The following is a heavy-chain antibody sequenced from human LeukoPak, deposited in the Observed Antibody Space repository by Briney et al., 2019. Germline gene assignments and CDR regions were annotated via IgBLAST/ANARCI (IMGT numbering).Heavy chain of an antibody. Sequence: PSETLSLTCGVCGGSFSGYYWSWIRQPPGKGLEWIGEINHSGSTNHNPSLKSRVTISVDTSKNQFSLKLTSVTAADTAVFYCARGGTWPTYSDYWGQGILVTVSS. CDR1: GGSFSGYY. J-gene: IGHJ4*02. V-gene: IGHV4-34*01. CDR3: ARGGTWPTYSDY. CDR2: INHSGST. D-gene: IGHD5-12*01.